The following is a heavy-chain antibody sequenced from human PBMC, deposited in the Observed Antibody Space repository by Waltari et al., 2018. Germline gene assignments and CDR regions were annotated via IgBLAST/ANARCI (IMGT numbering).Heavy chain of an antibody. D-gene: IGHD5-18*01. CDR1: GLPFSSAW. Sequence: MLLVESGGGLVQPGGSLILSCADSGLPFSSAWRTWVRQAPGKGLGRVAIINPDESAKYYLDPVEGRFTISRDNAKNSLYLQMNSLGAEDTAIYYCARDRAYSSFDYWGQGTLVTVSS. J-gene: IGHJ4*02. V-gene: IGHV3-7*01. CDR3: ARDRAYSSFDY. CDR2: INPDESAK.